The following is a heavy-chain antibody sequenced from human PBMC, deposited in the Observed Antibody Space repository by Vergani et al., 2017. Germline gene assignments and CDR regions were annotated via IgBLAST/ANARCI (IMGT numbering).Heavy chain of an antibody. CDR3: ARYSSSWSLYGMDV. V-gene: IGHV3-48*03. CDR1: GFTFSSYE. CDR2: ISSSGSTI. D-gene: IGHD6-13*01. Sequence: EVQLLESGGGLVQPGGSLRLSCAASGFTFSSYEMNWVRQAPGKGLEWVSYISSSGSTIYYADSVKGRFTISRDNAKNSLYLQMNSLRAEDTAVYYCARYSSSWSLYGMDVWGQGTTVTVSS. J-gene: IGHJ6*02.